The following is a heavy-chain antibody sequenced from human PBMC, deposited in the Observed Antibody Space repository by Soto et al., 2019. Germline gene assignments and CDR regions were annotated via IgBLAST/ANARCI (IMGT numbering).Heavy chain of an antibody. CDR3: ASLNSQYYDFWSGYYIDY. J-gene: IGHJ4*02. CDR1: GGSISSYY. Sequence: SETLSLTCTVSGGSISSYYWSWIRQPPGKGLEWIGYIYYSGSTNYNPSLKSRVTISVDTSKNQFSLKLSSVTAADTAVYYCASLNSQYYDFWSGYYIDYWGQGTLVTVSS. V-gene: IGHV4-59*01. D-gene: IGHD3-3*01. CDR2: IYYSGST.